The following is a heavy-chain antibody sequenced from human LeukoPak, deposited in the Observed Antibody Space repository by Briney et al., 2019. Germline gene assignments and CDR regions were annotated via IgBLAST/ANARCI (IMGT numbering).Heavy chain of an antibody. D-gene: IGHD4-17*01. V-gene: IGHV3-11*03. CDR2: ISPSSGYT. CDR1: GFTFSDYY. CDR3: ARNDCGAQTPSDV. Sequence: GGSLRLSCAASGFTFSDYYMSWIRQAPGKGLEWLSYISPSSGYTPYADSVKGRFTISRDNAKNSLYLQMSSLRVEDTAVYYCARNDCGAQTPSDVWGQGTTVTVSS. J-gene: IGHJ6*02.